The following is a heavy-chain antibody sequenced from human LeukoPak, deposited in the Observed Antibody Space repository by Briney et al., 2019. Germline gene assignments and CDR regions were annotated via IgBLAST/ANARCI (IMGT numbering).Heavy chain of an antibody. D-gene: IGHD1-26*01. CDR1: GFSFSSSA. V-gene: IGHV1-58*01. Sequence: ASVKVSCKASGFSFSSSAVQWVRQARGQRLEWIGWIVVGSANTNYAQKFQERVTITRDMSTSTAYMELSSLRSEDTAVYYCAAATGATAGSYAFDFWGQGTMVTVSS. J-gene: IGHJ3*01. CDR3: AAATGATAGSYAFDF. CDR2: IVVGSANT.